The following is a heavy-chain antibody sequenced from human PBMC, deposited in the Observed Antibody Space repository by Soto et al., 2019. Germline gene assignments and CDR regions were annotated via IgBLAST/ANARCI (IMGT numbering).Heavy chain of an antibody. CDR3: AKDPRINYYGSGSFNWFDP. V-gene: IGHV3-23*01. Sequence: LRLSCAASGFTFSSYAMSWVRQAPGKGLEWVSAISGSGGSTYYADSVKGRFTISRDNSKNTLYLQMNSLRAEDTAVYYCAKDPRINYYGSGSFNWFDPWGQGTLVTVSS. D-gene: IGHD3-10*01. CDR2: ISGSGGST. CDR1: GFTFSSYA. J-gene: IGHJ5*02.